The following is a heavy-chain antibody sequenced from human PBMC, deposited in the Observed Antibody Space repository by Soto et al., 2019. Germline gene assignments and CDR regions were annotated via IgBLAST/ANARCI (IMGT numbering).Heavy chain of an antibody. CDR2: MYHTGST. CDR1: GVSISSNNW. CDR3: ARSSRYQYDSSEGNFDY. Sequence: QVQLQESGPGLVKPSGTLSLTCAVSGVSISSNNWWSWVRQPPGKGLEWIGEMYHTGSTNYNPSLKSRVTISVDKSKNHFSLELNSVPAADTAVYYCARSSRYQYDSSEGNFDYWGQGTLVTVSS. J-gene: IGHJ4*02. D-gene: IGHD3-22*01. V-gene: IGHV4-4*02.